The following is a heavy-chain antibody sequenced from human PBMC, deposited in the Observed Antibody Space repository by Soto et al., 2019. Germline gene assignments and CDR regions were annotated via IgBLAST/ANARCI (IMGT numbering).Heavy chain of an antibody. CDR1: GFTFSSYG. Sequence: LRLSCAASGFTFSSYGMHWVRQAPGKGLEWVAVISYDGSNKYYADSVKGRFTISRDNSKNTLYLQMNSLRAEDTAVYYCAKPLTPLLWFGESGFDPWGQGTLVTVSS. CDR3: AKPLTPLLWFGESGFDP. D-gene: IGHD3-10*01. V-gene: IGHV3-30*18. J-gene: IGHJ5*02. CDR2: ISYDGSNK.